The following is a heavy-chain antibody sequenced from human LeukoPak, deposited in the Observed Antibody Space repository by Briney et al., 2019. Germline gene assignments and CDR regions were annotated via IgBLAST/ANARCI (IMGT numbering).Heavy chain of an antibody. Sequence: SETPSLTCIVSGGSISSYYWSWIRQPPGKGLEWGGYIYFGGSTNYNPSLKSRVTISVDTSKNQFSLKLSCVTAADTAVYYFAGTRTDIVATRRELEFDYWSQGTLATVPS. V-gene: IGHV4-59*01. D-gene: IGHD5-12*01. CDR2: IYFGGST. J-gene: IGHJ4*02. CDR1: GGSISSYY. CDR3: AGTRTDIVATRRELEFDY.